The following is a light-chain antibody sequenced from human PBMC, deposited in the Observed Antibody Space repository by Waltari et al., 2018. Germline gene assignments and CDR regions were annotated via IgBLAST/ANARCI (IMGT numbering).Light chain of an antibody. CDR1: QRVSSY. J-gene: IGKJ1*01. V-gene: IGKV3-11*01. CDR3: QQRSNWPRT. Sequence: EIVFTHSPATLSLSPGERATLSGRASQRVSSYLAWYQQKPGQAPRLLIYDASNRATGIPARFSGSGSGTDFTLTISSLEPEDFAVYYCQQRSNWPRTFGQGTKVEIK. CDR2: DAS.